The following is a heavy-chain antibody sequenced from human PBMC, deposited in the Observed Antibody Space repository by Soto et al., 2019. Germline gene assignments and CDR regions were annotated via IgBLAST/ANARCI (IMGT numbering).Heavy chain of an antibody. CDR1: GGSISSGGYY. D-gene: IGHD1-26*01. J-gene: IGHJ4*02. Sequence: KASETLSLTCTVSGGSISSGGYYWSWIRQHPGKGLEWIGYIYYSGSTYYNPSLKSRVTISVDTSRNQFSLKLSSVTAADTAVYYCARESRIVGATTFDYWGQGTLVTVSS. CDR2: IYYSGST. V-gene: IGHV4-31*03. CDR3: ARESRIVGATTFDY.